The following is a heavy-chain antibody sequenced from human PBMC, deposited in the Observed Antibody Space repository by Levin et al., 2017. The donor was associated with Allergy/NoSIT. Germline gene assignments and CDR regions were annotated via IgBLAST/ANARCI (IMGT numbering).Heavy chain of an antibody. V-gene: IGHV4-59*01. CDR1: GGSISSYD. CDR3: ARGLGYNYGGALGY. J-gene: IGHJ4*02. CDR2: IYYTGST. Sequence: PSETLSLTCTVSGGSISSYDWSWIRQPPGKGLEWIGYIYYTGSTNYNPSLKSRVTISVDTSKNQFSLKLSSVTAADTAVYYCARGLGYNYGGALGYWGQGTLVTVSS. D-gene: IGHD5-18*01.